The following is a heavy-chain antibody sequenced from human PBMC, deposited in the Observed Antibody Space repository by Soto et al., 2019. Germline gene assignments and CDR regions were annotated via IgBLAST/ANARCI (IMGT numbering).Heavy chain of an antibody. D-gene: IGHD3-22*01. CDR1: GYTFTSYG. J-gene: IGHJ4*02. Sequence: QVQLVQSGAEVKKPGASVKVSCKASGYTFTSYGISWVRQAPGQGLEWMGWISAYTGNPNYAQQHQGRVTMNTDTSTSTAYLELRSLRSADTAVYYSARVSPYYYDRSGSTIGRYYFDYWGQGTLVTVSS. V-gene: IGHV1-18*01. CDR3: ARVSPYYYDRSGSTIGRYYFDY. CDR2: ISAYTGNP.